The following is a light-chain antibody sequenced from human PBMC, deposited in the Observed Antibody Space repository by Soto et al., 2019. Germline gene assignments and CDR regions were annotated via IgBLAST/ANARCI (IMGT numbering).Light chain of an antibody. CDR2: AAS. CDR1: QGISSY. Sequence: DIQLTQSPSFLSASVGDRVTITCRASQGISSYLAWYQQKPWKAPKLLIYAASTLQSGVPSRFSGSGSGTEFSLTISSLQPEDFATDYCQQLNSYPRTFGQGTKLEIK. CDR3: QQLNSYPRT. V-gene: IGKV1-9*01. J-gene: IGKJ2*02.